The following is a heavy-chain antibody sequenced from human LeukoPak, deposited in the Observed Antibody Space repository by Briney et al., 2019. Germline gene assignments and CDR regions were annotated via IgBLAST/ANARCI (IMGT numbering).Heavy chain of an antibody. V-gene: IGHV3-11*01. D-gene: IGHD3-22*01. CDR3: ARPKSYYYDSSGYYVV. J-gene: IGHJ4*02. Sequence: PGGSLRLSCAASGFTVSSNYMSWVRQAPGKGLEWVSYISSSGSTIYYADSVKGRFTISRDNAKNSLYLQMNSLRAEDTAVYYCARPKSYYYDSSGYYVVWGQGTLVTVSS. CDR1: GFTVSSNY. CDR2: ISSSGSTI.